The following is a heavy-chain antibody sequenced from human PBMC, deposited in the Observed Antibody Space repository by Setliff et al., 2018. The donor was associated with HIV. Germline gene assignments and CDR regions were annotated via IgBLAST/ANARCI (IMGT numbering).Heavy chain of an antibody. D-gene: IGHD6-6*01. CDR2: VYYNGAT. CDR3: ARHRASSSGFPLDF. CDR1: GGSISFTTYY. J-gene: IGHJ4*02. V-gene: IGHV4-39*01. Sequence: SETLSLTCSVSGGSISFTTYYWGWIRQPTGKGLEWLGTVYYNGATQYSPSFKSRVTMSVDTSKNQFSLRLSSVTATDTAVYYCARHRASSSGFPLDFWGQGILVTVSS.